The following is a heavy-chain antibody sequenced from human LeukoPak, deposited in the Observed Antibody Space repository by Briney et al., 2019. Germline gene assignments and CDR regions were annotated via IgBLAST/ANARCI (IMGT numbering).Heavy chain of an antibody. Sequence: GGSLRLSCAASGFTFSSYSMNWVRQAPGKGLEWVSSISSSSSYIYYADSVKGRFTISRDNAKNSLYLQMNSLRAEDTAVYYCARRANWGSPQVYYYYGMDVWGQGTTVTVSS. D-gene: IGHD7-27*01. CDR3: ARRANWGSPQVYYYYGMDV. CDR2: ISSSSSYI. J-gene: IGHJ6*02. CDR1: GFTFSSYS. V-gene: IGHV3-21*01.